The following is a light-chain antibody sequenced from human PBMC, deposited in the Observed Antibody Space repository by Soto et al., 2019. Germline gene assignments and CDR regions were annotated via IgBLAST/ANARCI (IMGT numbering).Light chain of an antibody. CDR2: QVT. CDR1: SRDVVAYNY. J-gene: IGLJ1*01. Sequence: QSALTQPASVSGSPGQSITISCTGTSRDVVAYNYVSWYQHHPGKAPKLLIYQVTYRPSGVSTRFAGSKSGNTASLTISGLQAEDEADYYCSSNTAKFTYVFGTGTKVTVL. V-gene: IGLV2-14*01. CDR3: SSNTAKFTYV.